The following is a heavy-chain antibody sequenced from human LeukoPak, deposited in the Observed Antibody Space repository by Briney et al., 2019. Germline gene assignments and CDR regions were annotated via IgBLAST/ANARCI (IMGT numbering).Heavy chain of an antibody. D-gene: IGHD6-6*01. J-gene: IGHJ5*02. Sequence: GAPVKVSCKASGGTFSSYAISWVRQAPGQGLEWMGRIIPILGIANYAQKFQGRVTITADKSTSTAYMELSSLRSEDTAVYYCATGPREAARPVSWGQGTLVTVSS. CDR1: GGTFSSYA. V-gene: IGHV1-69*04. CDR2: IIPILGIA. CDR3: ATGPREAARPVS.